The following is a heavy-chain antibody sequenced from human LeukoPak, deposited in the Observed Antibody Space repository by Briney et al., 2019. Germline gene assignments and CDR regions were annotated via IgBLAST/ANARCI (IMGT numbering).Heavy chain of an antibody. D-gene: IGHD3-22*01. CDR2: IRWNSGTI. J-gene: IGHJ4*02. Sequence: GGSLRLSCAASGFTFDDYAMHWVRQAPGKGLEWVSGIRWNSGTIGYADSVKGRFTISRDNAKNSLYLQMNSLRAEDMALHYCAKDIRSYYDSSAIDYWGQGTLVTVSS. CDR3: AKDIRSYYDSSAIDY. CDR1: GFTFDDYA. V-gene: IGHV3-9*03.